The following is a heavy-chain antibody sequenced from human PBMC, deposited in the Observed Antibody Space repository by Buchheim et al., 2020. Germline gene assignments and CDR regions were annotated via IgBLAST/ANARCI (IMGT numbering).Heavy chain of an antibody. D-gene: IGHD3-22*01. J-gene: IGHJ3*02. Sequence: QVQLQESGPGLVKPSQTLSLTCTVSGGSISSGDYYWSWIRQPPGKGLEWIGYIYYSGSTYYNPSLKSRVTISVDTSTNHFSLKLSSVTAADTAVYYCARAGYYYDSSGYYFRGAFDIWGQGT. CDR2: IYYSGST. CDR3: ARAGYYYDSSGYYFRGAFDI. CDR1: GGSISSGDYY. V-gene: IGHV4-30-4*01.